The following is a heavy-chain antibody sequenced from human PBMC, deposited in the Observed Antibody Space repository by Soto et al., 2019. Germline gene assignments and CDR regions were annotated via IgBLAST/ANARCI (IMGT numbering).Heavy chain of an antibody. D-gene: IGHD3-10*01. CDR2: INHSGST. CDR1: GGSFSGYY. J-gene: IGHJ4*02. V-gene: IGHV4-34*01. Sequence: QVQLQQWGAGLLKPSETLSLTCAVYGGSFSGYYWSWIRQPPGKGLEWIGEINHSGSTNYNPSLKCRVTIAVDTSKNQIALKVSSVTAADTAVYYCARGLKGQTLTDLKNYYGSGSAFDYWGQGTLVTVSS. CDR3: ARGLKGQTLTDLKNYYGSGSAFDY.